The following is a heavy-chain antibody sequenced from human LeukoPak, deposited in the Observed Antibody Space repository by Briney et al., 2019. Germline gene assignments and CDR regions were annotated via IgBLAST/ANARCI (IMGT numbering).Heavy chain of an antibody. J-gene: IGHJ6*02. CDR1: GYTFTSYY. CDR2: INPSGGST. Sequence: GASVKVSCKASGYTFTSYYMHWVRQAPGQGLEWMGIINPSGGSTSYAQKFQGRVTMTRDTSTSTVYMELSSLRSEDTAVYYCARVGYDILTGFYYYYYGMDVWGQGTTVTVSS. CDR3: ARVGYDILTGFYYYYYGMDV. V-gene: IGHV1-46*01. D-gene: IGHD3-9*01.